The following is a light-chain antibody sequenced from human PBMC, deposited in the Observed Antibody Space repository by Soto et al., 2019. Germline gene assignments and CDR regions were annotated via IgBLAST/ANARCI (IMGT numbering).Light chain of an antibody. CDR3: QQYNNWPRGT. J-gene: IGKJ1*01. CDR2: GAS. Sequence: EIVMPQSPPTLSVSPGERARLCCRASQSVSSNLAWYQHKPGQAPRLLIYGASTRATGIPARFSGIGSGTEFTLTISSLQSEDFAVYYCQQYNNWPRGTFGQGTKVDIK. CDR1: QSVSSN. V-gene: IGKV3-15*01.